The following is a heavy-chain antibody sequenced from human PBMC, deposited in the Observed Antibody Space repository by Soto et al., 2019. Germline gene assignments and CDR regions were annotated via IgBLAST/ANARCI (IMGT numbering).Heavy chain of an antibody. V-gene: IGHV1-2*02. CDR3: ARDKAGASDY. CDR2: IHPNSDVT. Sequence: VQLVQSGAEVKKPGASVKVSCKASGYTFTGFYIHWVRQTPGQGLEWMGWIHPNSDVTSYAQKFQGRVNMTRVTSISTVYMELSRLRSDDTAVYYCARDKAGASDYWGQGTLVTVSS. D-gene: IGHD6-19*01. J-gene: IGHJ4*02. CDR1: GYTFTGFY.